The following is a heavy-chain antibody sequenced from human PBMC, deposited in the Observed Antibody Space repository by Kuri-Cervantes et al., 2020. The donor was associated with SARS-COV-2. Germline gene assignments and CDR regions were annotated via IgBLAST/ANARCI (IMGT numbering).Heavy chain of an antibody. CDR3: ARERSDYYDSRPDY. J-gene: IGHJ4*02. CDR1: GFTFSSYS. Sequence: ETLSLTCAASGFTFSSYSMNWVRQAPGKGLEWVSSISSSSSYIYYADSVKGRFTISRDNAKNSLYLQMNSLRAEDTAVYYCARERSDYYDSRPDYWGQGTLVTVSS. D-gene: IGHD3-22*01. CDR2: ISSSSSYI. V-gene: IGHV3-21*01.